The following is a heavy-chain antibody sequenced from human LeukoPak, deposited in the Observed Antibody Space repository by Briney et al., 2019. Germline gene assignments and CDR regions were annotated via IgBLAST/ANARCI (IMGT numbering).Heavy chain of an antibody. Sequence: ASVKVSCKASGYTLTSYGISWVRQAPGQGLEWMGWISAYNGNTNYAQKLQGRVTMTTDTSTSTAYMKLRSLRSDDTAVYYCAREPGIKYYYDSSGYHFDYWGQGTLVTVSS. CDR2: ISAYNGNT. J-gene: IGHJ4*02. V-gene: IGHV1-18*01. CDR3: AREPGIKYYYDSSGYHFDY. CDR1: GYTLTSYG. D-gene: IGHD3-22*01.